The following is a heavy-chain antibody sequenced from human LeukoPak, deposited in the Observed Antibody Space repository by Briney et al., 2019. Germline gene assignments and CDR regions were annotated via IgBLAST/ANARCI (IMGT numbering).Heavy chain of an antibody. J-gene: IGHJ4*02. CDR3: ARIDIYYGVKWALAF. D-gene: IGHD4-23*01. CDR2: TARTGKTV. V-gene: IGHV3-11*04. CDR1: GFTFSDNY. Sequence: GGSLRLSCAASGFTFSDNYMSWIRQAPGKGLEWVSNTARTGKTVYYADSVKGRFTVSRDNAKNSLYLQMNSLRVEDTAVYFCARIDIYYGVKWALAFWGRGTLVTVSS.